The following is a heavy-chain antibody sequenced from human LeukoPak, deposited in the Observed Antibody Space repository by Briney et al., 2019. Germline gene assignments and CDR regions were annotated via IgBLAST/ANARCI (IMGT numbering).Heavy chain of an antibody. J-gene: IGHJ6*02. Sequence: GASVKVSCKASGYTFTGYYMHWVRQAPGQGLEWMGRINPNSGGTNYAQKFQGRVTMTRDTSISTAYMELSRLRSDDTAVYYCARPRLGATFNYYGMDVWGQGTTVTVSS. V-gene: IGHV1-2*06. CDR1: GYTFTGYY. D-gene: IGHD1-26*01. CDR3: ARPRLGATFNYYGMDV. CDR2: INPNSGGT.